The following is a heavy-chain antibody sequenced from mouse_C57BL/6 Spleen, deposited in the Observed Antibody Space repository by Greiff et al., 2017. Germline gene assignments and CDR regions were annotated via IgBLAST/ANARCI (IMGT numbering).Heavy chain of an antibody. CDR3: AREESYDGYSYFDV. Sequence: EVQLQQSGPELVKPGASVKISCKASGYTFTDYYMNWVKQSHGKSLEWIGDINPNNGGTSYNQKFKGKATLTVDKSSSTAYMELRSLTSEDSAVYYCAREESYDGYSYFDVWGTGTTVTVSS. J-gene: IGHJ1*03. D-gene: IGHD2-3*01. CDR2: INPNNGGT. V-gene: IGHV1-26*01. CDR1: GYTFTDYY.